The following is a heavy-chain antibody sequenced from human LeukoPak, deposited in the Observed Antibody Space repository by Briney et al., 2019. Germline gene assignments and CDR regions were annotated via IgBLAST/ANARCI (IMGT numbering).Heavy chain of an antibody. V-gene: IGHV4-59*01. CDR3: ARQQRGYSDYDF. J-gene: IGHJ4*02. D-gene: IGHD5-12*01. CDR1: GGSISSYY. CDR2: IYYSGST. Sequence: KPSETLSLTCTVSGGSISSYYWSWIRQPPGKGLEWIGYIYYSGSTNYNPSLKSRVTISVDTSKNQFSLKLSSVTAADTAVYYCARQQRGYSDYDFWGQGTLVTVSS.